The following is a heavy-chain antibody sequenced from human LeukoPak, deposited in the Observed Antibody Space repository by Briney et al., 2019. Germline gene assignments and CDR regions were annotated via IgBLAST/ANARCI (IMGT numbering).Heavy chain of an antibody. J-gene: IGHJ4*02. Sequence: SETLSLTCTVSGGSISSSSYYWGWIRQPPGKGLEWIGSIYYSGSTYYNPSLKSRVTISVDTSKNQFSLKLSSVTAADTAVYYCARAPGSYSPFDYWGQGTLVTVSS. CDR1: GGSISSSSYY. CDR2: IYYSGST. CDR3: ARAPGSYSPFDY. D-gene: IGHD1-26*01. V-gene: IGHV4-39*07.